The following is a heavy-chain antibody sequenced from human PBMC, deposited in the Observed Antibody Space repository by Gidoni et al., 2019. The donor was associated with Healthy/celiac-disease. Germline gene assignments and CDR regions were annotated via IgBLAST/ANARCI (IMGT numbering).Heavy chain of an antibody. CDR3: ARGRRDSRVRGGRPYYYGMDV. V-gene: IGHV4-34*01. J-gene: IGHJ6*02. Sequence: VQLQQWGTGLLQPSATLSLTCAVSCGSFIGYSWSWIRQPPGEGLEWIGEINHSGSTNYNPSRKSRVTRSGDTSKNQFSMKMSSVTAADTAVYYCARGRRDSRVRGGRPYYYGMDVWGQGTTVTVSS. D-gene: IGHD3-10*01. CDR1: CGSFIGYS. CDR2: INHSGST.